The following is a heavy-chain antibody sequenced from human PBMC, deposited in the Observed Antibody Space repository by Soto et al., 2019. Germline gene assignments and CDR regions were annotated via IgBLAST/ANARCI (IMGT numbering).Heavy chain of an antibody. V-gene: IGHV4-31*03. CDR3: ARDHDPVTFPGSRPAFDI. D-gene: IGHD3-10*01. CDR1: GGSISSGGYY. Sequence: SETLSLTCTVSGGSISSGGYYWSWIRQHPGKGLEWIGYIYYSGSTYYNPSLKSRVTISVDTSKNQFSLKLSSVTAADTAVYYCARDHDPVTFPGSRPAFDIWGQGTMVTVSS. J-gene: IGHJ3*02. CDR2: IYYSGST.